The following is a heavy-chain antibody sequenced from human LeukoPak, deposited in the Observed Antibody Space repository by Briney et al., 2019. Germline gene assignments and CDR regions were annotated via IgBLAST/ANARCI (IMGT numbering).Heavy chain of an antibody. CDR2: IYYSGST. Sequence: SETLSLTCTVSGGSVSSGSYDWSWIRQPPGKGLEWIGYIYYSGSTNYNPSLKSRVTISVDTSKNQFSLKLSSVTAADTAVYYCARERPTVAGTSNFDYWGQGTLVTVSS. CDR3: ARERPTVAGTSNFDY. D-gene: IGHD6-19*01. J-gene: IGHJ4*02. V-gene: IGHV4-61*01. CDR1: GGSVSSGSYD.